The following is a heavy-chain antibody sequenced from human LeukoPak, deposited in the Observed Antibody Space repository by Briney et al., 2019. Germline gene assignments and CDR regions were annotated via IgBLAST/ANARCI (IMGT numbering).Heavy chain of an antibody. D-gene: IGHD2-15*01. CDR2: IYYSGST. Sequence: SETLSLTCTVSGGSISSYYWSWIRQPPGKGLEWIGYIYYSGSTNYNPPLKSRVTISVGTSKNQFSLKLSSVTAADTAVYYCARGYCSGGSCYSGWFDPWGQGTLVTVSS. CDR3: ARGYCSGGSCYSGWFDP. V-gene: IGHV4-59*01. J-gene: IGHJ5*02. CDR1: GGSISSYY.